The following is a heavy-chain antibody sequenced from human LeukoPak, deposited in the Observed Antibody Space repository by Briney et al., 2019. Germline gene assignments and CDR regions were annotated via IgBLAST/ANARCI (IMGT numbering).Heavy chain of an antibody. V-gene: IGHV5-51*01. CDR1: GYSFTNYW. J-gene: IGHJ6*03. Sequence: GESLKISCKGSGYSFTNYWIGWVRQMPGKGLEWMGIIYPGDSNTRYSPSFQGQVTISADKSISTAYLQWSSLKASDTAMYYCARSPYCSGVSCYSPYYYYYMDVWGKGTRSPSP. CDR2: IYPGDSNT. CDR3: ARSPYCSGVSCYSPYYYYYMDV. D-gene: IGHD2-15*01.